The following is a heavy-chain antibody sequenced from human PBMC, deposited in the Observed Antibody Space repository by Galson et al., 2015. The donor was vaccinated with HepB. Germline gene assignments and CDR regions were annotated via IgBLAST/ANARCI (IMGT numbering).Heavy chain of an antibody. J-gene: IGHJ2*01. CDR3: ARVLEYYDFWSTPRGFDL. Sequence: SCKASGYTFTGYYIHWVRQAPGQGLEWMGWINPKSGGTNYAQKFQGRVTMTRDTSISTAYMELSRLRSDDTAVYYCARVLEYYDFWSTPRGFDLWGRGTLVTVSS. CDR2: INPKSGGT. CDR1: GYTFTGYY. V-gene: IGHV1-2*02. D-gene: IGHD3-3*01.